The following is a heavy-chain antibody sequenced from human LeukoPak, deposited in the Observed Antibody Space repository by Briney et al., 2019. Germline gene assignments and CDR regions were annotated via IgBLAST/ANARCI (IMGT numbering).Heavy chain of an antibody. CDR1: GDSIGSYY. CDR3: ARRHCSGGSCNPHHLDY. Sequence: PSETLSLTCTVSGDSIGSYYWSWIRQPPGKGLEWIGYIYYSGSTNYNPSLKSRVTISIDTSKNQFSLKLSSVTAADTAVYYCARRHCSGGSCNPHHLDYWGQGILVTVSS. J-gene: IGHJ4*02. CDR2: IYYSGST. D-gene: IGHD2-15*01. V-gene: IGHV4-59*08.